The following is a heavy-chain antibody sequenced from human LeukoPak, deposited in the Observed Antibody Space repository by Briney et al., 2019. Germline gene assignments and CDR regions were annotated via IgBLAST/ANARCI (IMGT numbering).Heavy chain of an antibody. CDR2: INHSGST. D-gene: IGHD6-6*01. CDR1: GGSFSGYY. CDR3: ARGNRIAARPFYFDY. J-gene: IGHJ4*02. Sequence: SETLSLTCAVYGGSFSGYYWSWIRQPPGKGLGWIGEINHSGSTNYNPSLKSRVTISVDTSKNQFSLKLSSVTAADTAVYYCARGNRIAARPFYFDYWGQGTLVTVSS. V-gene: IGHV4-34*01.